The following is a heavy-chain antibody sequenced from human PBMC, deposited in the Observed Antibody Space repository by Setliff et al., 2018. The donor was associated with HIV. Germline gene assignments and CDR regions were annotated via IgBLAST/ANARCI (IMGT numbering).Heavy chain of an antibody. Sequence: SETLSLTCTVSGGSISSSIYYWGWIRQPPGKGLEWIGFIYYSGSTYYYGGSTYYNPSLKSRVTMSVDTSKNQFSLKLSSVTAADTAVYYCARHDTEYSSYPIDYWGQGNLVTVSS. D-gene: IGHD6-6*01. CDR2: IYYSGSTYYYGGST. J-gene: IGHJ4*02. CDR1: GGSISSSIYY. V-gene: IGHV4-39*01. CDR3: ARHDTEYSSYPIDY.